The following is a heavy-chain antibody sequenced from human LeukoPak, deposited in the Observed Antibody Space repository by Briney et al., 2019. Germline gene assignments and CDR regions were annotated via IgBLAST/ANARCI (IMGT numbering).Heavy chain of an antibody. J-gene: IGHJ6*02. Sequence: GESLKISCKGSGYTFTTYWIGWVRQMPGKGLEWMGIIYPSDSDTRYSPSFQGQVTISVDKSINTAYLQWSNLRAPDTAIYYCARRPYSYGLDVWGQGTAVTVSS. V-gene: IGHV5-51*01. CDR3: ARRPYSYGLDV. CDR2: IYPSDSDT. CDR1: GYTFTTYW. D-gene: IGHD3-16*01.